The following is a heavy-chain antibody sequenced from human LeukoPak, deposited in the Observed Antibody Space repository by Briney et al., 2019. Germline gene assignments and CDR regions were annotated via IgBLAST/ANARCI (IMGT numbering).Heavy chain of an antibody. V-gene: IGHV1-2*06. J-gene: IGHJ4*02. CDR2: INPNSGGT. CDR1: GYTFTGYY. CDR3: ARDLVEMATMEY. Sequence: GASVKVSCKASGYTFTGYYMHWVRQAPGQGLEWMGRINPNSGGTNYAQKFQGRVTMTRDTSISTAYMELSSLRSEDTAVYYCARDLVEMATMEYWGQGTLVTVSS. D-gene: IGHD5-24*01.